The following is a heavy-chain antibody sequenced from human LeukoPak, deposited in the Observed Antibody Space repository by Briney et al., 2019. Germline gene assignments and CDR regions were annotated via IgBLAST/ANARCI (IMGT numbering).Heavy chain of an antibody. CDR1: NGSISTYY. CDR3: ARHGGTLDYFDS. D-gene: IGHD1-26*01. V-gene: IGHV4-59*08. Sequence: SETLSLTCSVSNGSISTYYWSWIRQSPGKGLEWIGYIYYCGTTSYNPSPKRRVTTSVHSPKNHSSLRLTSLTAADTALYYCARHGGTLDYFDSWGPGSLVIVSS. J-gene: IGHJ4*02. CDR2: IYYCGTT.